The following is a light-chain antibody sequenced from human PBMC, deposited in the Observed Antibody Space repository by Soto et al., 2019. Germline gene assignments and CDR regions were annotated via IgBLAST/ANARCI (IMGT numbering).Light chain of an antibody. V-gene: IGKV1-5*03. Sequence: DIQMTQSPSTLSASVGDRVTITCRASQSISSWLAWYQQKPGKAPKLLIYKASTLKSGVPSRFSGSGFGTDFTLTISSLQPEDFATYYCLQDYSYPLTFGGGTKVDNK. J-gene: IGKJ4*01. CDR2: KAS. CDR1: QSISSW. CDR3: LQDYSYPLT.